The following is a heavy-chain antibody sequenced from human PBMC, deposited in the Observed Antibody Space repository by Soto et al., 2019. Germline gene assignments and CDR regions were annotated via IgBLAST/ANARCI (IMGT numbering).Heavy chain of an antibody. CDR2: ISGSGGST. Sequence: VGSLRLSCAASGFTFSSYAMSWVRQAPGKGLEWVSAISGSGGSTYYADSVKGRFTISRDNSKNTLYLQMNSLRAEDTAVYYCAKCGDIVVVVAAFDYWGQGTLVTVSS. D-gene: IGHD2-15*01. CDR3: AKCGDIVVVVAAFDY. CDR1: GFTFSSYA. J-gene: IGHJ4*02. V-gene: IGHV3-23*01.